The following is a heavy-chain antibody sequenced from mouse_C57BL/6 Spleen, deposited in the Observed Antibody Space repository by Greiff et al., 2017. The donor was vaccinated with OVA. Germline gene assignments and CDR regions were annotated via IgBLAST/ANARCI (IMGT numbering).Heavy chain of an antibody. J-gene: IGHJ4*01. Sequence: VQLQQSGPELVKPGASVKLSCKASGYTFTSYDINWVKQRPGQGLEWIGWIYPRDGSTKYNEKFKGKATLTVDTSSSTAYMELHSLTSEDSAVYCGARAGGSSSYYYAMDYWGQGTSVTVSS. CDR3: ARAGGSSSYYYAMDY. CDR2: IYPRDGST. V-gene: IGHV1-85*01. CDR1: GYTFTSYD. D-gene: IGHD1-1*01.